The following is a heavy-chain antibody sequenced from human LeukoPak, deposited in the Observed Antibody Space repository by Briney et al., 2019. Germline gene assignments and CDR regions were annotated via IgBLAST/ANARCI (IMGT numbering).Heavy chain of an antibody. J-gene: IGHJ4*02. V-gene: IGHV1-2*02. Sequence: ASVKVSCKASGYTFTGYYMHWVRQAPGQGLKWMGWINPNSGGTNYAQKFQGRVTMTRDTSISTAYMELSRLRSDDTAVYYCVRAANDYGDYDFDYWGQGTLVTVSS. D-gene: IGHD4-17*01. CDR2: INPNSGGT. CDR1: GYTFTGYY. CDR3: VRAANDYGDYDFDY.